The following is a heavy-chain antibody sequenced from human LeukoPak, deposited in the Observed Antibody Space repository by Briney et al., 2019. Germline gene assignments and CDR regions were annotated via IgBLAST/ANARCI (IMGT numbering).Heavy chain of an antibody. V-gene: IGHV4-39*07. J-gene: IGHJ4*02. CDR3: ARVRSSWSPFGY. CDR2: IFYSGSS. CDR1: GGSISSDISY. D-gene: IGHD6-13*01. Sequence: SETLSLTCTVSGGSISSDISYWAWVRQPPEKGLEWIGTIFYSGSSYYNPSLKSRVTISVDTSKNQFSLKLSSVTAADTAVYYCARVRSSWSPFGYWGQGTLVTVSS.